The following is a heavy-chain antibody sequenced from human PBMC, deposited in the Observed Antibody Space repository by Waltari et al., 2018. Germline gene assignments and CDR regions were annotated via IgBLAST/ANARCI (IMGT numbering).Heavy chain of an antibody. CDR3: ARALTTPNDF. Sequence: EVKLVESGGGLVKPGGSLRLPCRPHGFAITTFGLSWVRQAPGKGLEWVSSSTDGGAYLYYADSVRGRFTVSIDNAKNSLHLQINNLRAEDTAVYYCARALTTPNDFWGQGTLVTVSS. CDR2: STDGGAYL. CDR1: GFAITTFG. J-gene: IGHJ4*02. V-gene: IGHV3-21*03. D-gene: IGHD4-17*01.